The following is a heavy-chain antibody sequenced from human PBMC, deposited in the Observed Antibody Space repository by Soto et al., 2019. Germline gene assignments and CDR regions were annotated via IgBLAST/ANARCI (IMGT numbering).Heavy chain of an antibody. V-gene: IGHV3-30*03. CDR3: VGGQYYFDY. CDR1: GFPFNSSG. Sequence: QVQLVESGGGVVQPGRSLRLSCAGYGFPFNSSGMHWVREGPDKGLEWVAVISYDGSDKYYADSVKGRFTISRDNSKNMLYLQMNSLRPEDTALYYCVGGQYYFDYRGQGTLVIVSS. CDR2: ISYDGSDK. D-gene: IGHD3-10*01. J-gene: IGHJ4*02.